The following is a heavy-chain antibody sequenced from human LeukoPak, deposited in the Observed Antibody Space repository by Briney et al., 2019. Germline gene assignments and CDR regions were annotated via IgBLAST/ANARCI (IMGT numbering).Heavy chain of an antibody. Sequence: VASVKVSCKASGYTFTTYGVSWVRQAPGQGLEWMGWISAYNGNTNYAQKLHGRVTMTTDTSTSTAYMELRSLRSDDTAVYYCARAPGEIVGPPDKYYFDYWGQGTLVTVSP. CDR1: GYTFTTYG. CDR3: ARAPGEIVGPPDKYYFDY. CDR2: ISAYNGNT. J-gene: IGHJ4*02. V-gene: IGHV1-18*01. D-gene: IGHD1-26*01.